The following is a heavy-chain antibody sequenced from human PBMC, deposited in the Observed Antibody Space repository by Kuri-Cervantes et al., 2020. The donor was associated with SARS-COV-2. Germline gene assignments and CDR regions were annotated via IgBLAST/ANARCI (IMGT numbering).Heavy chain of an antibody. CDR1: GFTVSSHY. Sequence: GESLKISCAASGFTVSSHYTSWVRQAPGKGLEWVGFIRSKAYGGTTEYAASVKGRFTISRDDSKSIAYLQMNSLKTEDTAVYYCSSGATTRETPYYYYGMDVWGQGTTVTVSS. V-gene: IGHV3-49*04. CDR3: SSGATTRETPYYYYGMDV. CDR2: IRSKAYGGTT. J-gene: IGHJ6*02. D-gene: IGHD1-26*01.